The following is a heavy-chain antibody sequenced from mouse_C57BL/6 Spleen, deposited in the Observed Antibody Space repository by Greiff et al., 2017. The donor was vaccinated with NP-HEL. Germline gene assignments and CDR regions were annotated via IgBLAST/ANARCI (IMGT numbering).Heavy chain of an antibody. Sequence: EVQLVESGGGLVQPKGSLKLSCAASGFTFNTYAMPWVRQAPGKGLEWVARIRSKSSNFATYYADSVKDRFTISREDSQSMLYLQMNNLKTEDTARYYCVSDFLYAMDYWGQGTSVTVSS. J-gene: IGHJ4*01. CDR2: IRSKSSNFAT. CDR1: GFTFNTYA. V-gene: IGHV10-3*01. CDR3: VSDFLYAMDY.